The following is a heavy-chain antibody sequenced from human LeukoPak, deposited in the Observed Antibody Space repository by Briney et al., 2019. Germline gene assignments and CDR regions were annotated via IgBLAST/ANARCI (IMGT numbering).Heavy chain of an antibody. CDR3: ARDRSTDAISES. V-gene: IGHV3-23*01. CDR2: ITAGDGAT. D-gene: IGHD1-1*01. J-gene: IGHJ5*02. Sequence: GGSLRLSCAASGFNFKTYTLTWVRQAPGKRPERLSSITAGDGATYYADSVRGRFTISRDYFRNTVYLHLSGLRAEDTAVYYCARDRSTDAISESWGQGTLVAVSS. CDR1: GFNFKTYT.